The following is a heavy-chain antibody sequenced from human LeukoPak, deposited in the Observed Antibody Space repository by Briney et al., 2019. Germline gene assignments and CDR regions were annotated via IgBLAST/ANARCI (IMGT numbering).Heavy chain of an antibody. J-gene: IGHJ4*02. CDR1: GGSISSGSYY. V-gene: IGHV4-61*02. CDR2: IYTSGST. CDR3: ARGYYFDY. Sequence: SETLSLTCTVSGGSISSGSYYWSWIRQPAGKGLEWIGRIYTSGSTYYNPSLKSRVTISVDTSKNQFSLKLSSVTAADTAVYYCARGYYFDYWGQGTLVTVSS.